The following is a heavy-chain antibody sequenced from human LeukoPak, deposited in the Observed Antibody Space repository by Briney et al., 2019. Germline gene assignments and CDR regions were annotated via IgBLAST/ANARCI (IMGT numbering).Heavy chain of an antibody. CDR1: GFTFSSYG. CDR2: IRHDGSNK. Sequence: GSLRLSCAASGFTFSSYGMHWVRPAPGKGLEWVAFIRHDGSNKYYADSVKGRFTISRDNSKNTLYLQMNSLRAEDTAVYYCAKGFWSVVVVAAIPDAFDIWGQGTMVTVSS. V-gene: IGHV3-30*02. J-gene: IGHJ3*02. CDR3: AKGFWSVVVVAAIPDAFDI. D-gene: IGHD2-15*01.